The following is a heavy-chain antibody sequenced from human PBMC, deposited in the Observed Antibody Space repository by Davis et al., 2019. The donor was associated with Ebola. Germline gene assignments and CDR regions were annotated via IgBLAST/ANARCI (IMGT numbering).Heavy chain of an antibody. Sequence: GESLKISCTASRFTFSDNYMSWIRQAPGKGLEWISYISGSGHTNYADSVKGRFTISRDNAKNSLYLQMNSLRAEDTAVYYCARGDYYDSGGYYYGATFDYWGQGALVTVSS. J-gene: IGHJ4*02. CDR3: ARGDYYDSGGYYYGATFDY. V-gene: IGHV3-11*06. CDR1: RFTFSDNY. D-gene: IGHD3-22*01. CDR2: ISGSGHT.